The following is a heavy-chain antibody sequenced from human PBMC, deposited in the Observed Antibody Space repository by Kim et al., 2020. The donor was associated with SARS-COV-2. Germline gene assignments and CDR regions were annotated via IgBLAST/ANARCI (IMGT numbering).Heavy chain of an antibody. V-gene: IGHV1-69*04. CDR1: GGTFSSYA. Sequence: SVKVSCKASGGTFSSYAISWVRQAPGQGLEWMGRIIPILGIANYAQKFQGRVTITADKSTSTAYMELSSLRSEDTAVYYCSYDYVWGSYQIDYWGQGTL. CDR3: SYDYVWGSYQIDY. D-gene: IGHD3-16*02. J-gene: IGHJ4*02. CDR2: IIPILGIA.